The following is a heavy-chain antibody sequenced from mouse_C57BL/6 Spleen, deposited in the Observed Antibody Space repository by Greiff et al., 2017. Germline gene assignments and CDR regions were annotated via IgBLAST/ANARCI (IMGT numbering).Heavy chain of an antibody. D-gene: IGHD2-1*01. CDR2: IDPSDSET. J-gene: IGHJ2*01. CDR1: GYTFTSYW. V-gene: IGHV1-52*01. CDR3: ARRGYYGNSNYYFDY. Sequence: VHLKQPGAELVRPGSSVKLSCKASGYTFTSYWMHWVKQRPIQGLEWIGNIDPSDSETHYNQKFKDKATLTVDKSSSTAYMQLSSLTSEDSAVYYCARRGYYGNSNYYFDYWGQGTTLTVSS.